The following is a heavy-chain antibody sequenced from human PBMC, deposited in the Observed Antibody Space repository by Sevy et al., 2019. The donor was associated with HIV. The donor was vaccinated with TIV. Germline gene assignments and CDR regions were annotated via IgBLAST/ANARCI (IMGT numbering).Heavy chain of an antibody. J-gene: IGHJ4*02. CDR2: IWFDGSNT. Sequence: GGSLRLSCAASGFTFSTYGMHRVRQAPGKGLEWVALIWFDGSNTYYADSVKGRFTISRDIAKNTLHLQMNSLRAEDTAVYYCARDLEFYDYVDYGPAFMPDYWGQGTLVTVSS. D-gene: IGHD4-17*01. CDR1: GFTFSTYG. CDR3: ARDLEFYDYVDYGPAFMPDY. V-gene: IGHV3-33*01.